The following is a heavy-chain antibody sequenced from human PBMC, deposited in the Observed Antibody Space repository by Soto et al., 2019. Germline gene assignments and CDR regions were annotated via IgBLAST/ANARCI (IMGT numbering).Heavy chain of an antibody. D-gene: IGHD3-9*01. J-gene: IGHJ5*02. Sequence: SETQSLTCTVSGGYVSSGSYYWSWIRQPPGKGLEWIGYIYYSGSTNYNPSLKSRVTISVDTSKNQFSLKLSSVTAADTAVYYCARAYFDWLPGNNWFDPWGQGTLVTVSS. CDR3: ARAYFDWLPGNNWFDP. V-gene: IGHV4-61*01. CDR1: GGYVSSGSYY. CDR2: IYYSGST.